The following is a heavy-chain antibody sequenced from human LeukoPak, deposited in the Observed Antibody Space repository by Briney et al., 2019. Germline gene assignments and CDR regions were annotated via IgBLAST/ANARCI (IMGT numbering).Heavy chain of an antibody. CDR1: GFTIKRYW. CDR2: INEDGSDK. D-gene: IGHD3-9*01. Sequence: PGGSLTLSCTASGFTIKRYWMSWVRQIPGRGLEWVANINEDGSDKQYVDFAKGRFSISRDNAKNSLSLQMKSLTVEDTAVYFCARAATFTYYDVLTGYFTTHAFDSWGQGSLVTVSS. V-gene: IGHV3-7*01. J-gene: IGHJ4*02. CDR3: ARAATFTYYDVLTGYFTTHAFDS.